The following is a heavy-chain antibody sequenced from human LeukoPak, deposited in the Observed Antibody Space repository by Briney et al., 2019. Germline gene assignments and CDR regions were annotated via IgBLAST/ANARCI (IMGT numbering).Heavy chain of an antibody. J-gene: IGHJ3*02. CDR2: IYHSGST. Sequence: SETLSLTCAVSGGSISSGGYSWSWIRQPPGKGLEWIGYIYHSGSTYYNPSLKSRVTISVDRSKNQFSLKLSSVTAADTAVYYCASNRGLWFGELLDAFDIWGQGTMVTVSS. D-gene: IGHD3-10*01. CDR3: ASNRGLWFGELLDAFDI. V-gene: IGHV4-30-2*02. CDR1: GGSISSGGYS.